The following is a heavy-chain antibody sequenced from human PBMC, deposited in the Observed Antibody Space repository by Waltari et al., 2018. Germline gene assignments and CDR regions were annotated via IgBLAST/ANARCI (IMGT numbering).Heavy chain of an antibody. CDR2: IKADGRAT. J-gene: IGHJ4*02. CDR1: GFTFSAYR. D-gene: IGHD3-3*01. CDR3: AIQISGVVF. Sequence: EVQLVESGGGLVQPGGSLRLSCAASGFTFSAYRMHWVRQAPGKGLVWVSLIKADGRATLYADSVKGRFTMSRDNAKDTLYLQMNSLRGENTAVYYCAIQISGVVFWGQGTLVTVSS. V-gene: IGHV3-74*01.